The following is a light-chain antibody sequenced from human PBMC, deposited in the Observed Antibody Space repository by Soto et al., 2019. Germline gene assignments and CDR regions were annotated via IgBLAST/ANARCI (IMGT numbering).Light chain of an antibody. Sequence: DIQMTQSQSSLSASVRDRVSITCRASQGISNYLAWYQQKPGKVPKLLIYAASTLQSGVPSRFSGSGSGIDDTLTISSLQPEDVGTYYCQKYNSAPWTFGQGNKVEIQ. CDR2: AAS. CDR1: QGISNY. CDR3: QKYNSAPWT. V-gene: IGKV1-27*01. J-gene: IGKJ1*01.